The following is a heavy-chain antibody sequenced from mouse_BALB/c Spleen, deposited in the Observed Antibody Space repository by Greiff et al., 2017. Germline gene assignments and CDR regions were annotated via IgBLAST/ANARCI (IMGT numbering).Heavy chain of an antibody. CDR3: AKQDYYLDY. D-gene: IGHD2-1*01. CDR1: GFTFSSYA. V-gene: IGHV5-9-3*01. Sequence: EVQLQESGGGLVKPGGSLKLSCAASGFTFSSYAMSWVRQTPEKRLEWVATISSGGSYTYYPDSVKGRFTISRDNAKNTLYLQMSSLRSEDTAMYYCAKQDYYLDYWGQGTTLTVSS. CDR2: ISSGGSYT. J-gene: IGHJ2*01.